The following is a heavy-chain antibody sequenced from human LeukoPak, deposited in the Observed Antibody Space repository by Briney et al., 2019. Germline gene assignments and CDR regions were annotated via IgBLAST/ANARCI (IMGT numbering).Heavy chain of an antibody. J-gene: IGHJ3*02. CDR3: ARGSRTGAFDI. CDR1: GGSFSGYY. V-gene: IGHV4-34*01. Sequence: SETLSLTCAVYGGSFSGYYWSWIRQPPGKGLEWIGEINHSGSTNYNPSLKSRVTISVDTSKNQFSLKLSSVAAADTAVYYCARGSRTGAFDIWGQGTMVTVSS. CDR2: INHSGST. D-gene: IGHD1-14*01.